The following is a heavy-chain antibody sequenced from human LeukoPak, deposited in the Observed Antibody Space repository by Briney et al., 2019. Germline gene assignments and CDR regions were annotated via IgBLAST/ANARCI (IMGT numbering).Heavy chain of an antibody. CDR2: IFHSGSS. CDR3: ARALEYQLLLSGWFDP. J-gene: IGHJ5*02. Sequence: SGTLSLTCAVSGAFIDSNNWWSWVRQTPGKGLEWIAEIFHSGSSNYNPSLKSRVTISLDESKNQFYLKLNSVTAADTAVYYCARALEYQLLLSGWFDPWGQGTLVTVSS. CDR1: GAFIDSNNW. V-gene: IGHV4-4*02. D-gene: IGHD2-2*01.